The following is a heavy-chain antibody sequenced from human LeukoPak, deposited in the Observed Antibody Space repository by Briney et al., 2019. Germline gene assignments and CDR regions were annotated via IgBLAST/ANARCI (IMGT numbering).Heavy chain of an antibody. CDR3: ARDQRATDGMDV. CDR2: ISTYNGNT. D-gene: IGHD5-12*01. V-gene: IGHV1-18*01. J-gene: IGHJ6*02. CDR1: GYTFTSYG. Sequence: ASVKVSCKASGYTFTSYGISWVRQAPGQGLEWMGWISTYNGNTKYAQKFQVRLTMTTDTSTTTAYMELRSLRSDDTAVYYCARDQRATDGMDVWGQGTTVTVSS.